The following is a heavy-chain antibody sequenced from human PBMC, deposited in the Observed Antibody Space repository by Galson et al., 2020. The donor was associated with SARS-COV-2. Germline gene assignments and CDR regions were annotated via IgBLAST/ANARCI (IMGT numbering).Heavy chain of an antibody. J-gene: IGHJ4*02. D-gene: IGHD6-13*01. CDR3: LAFSSTRHNY. CDR2: LSATGGTP. V-gene: IGHV3-64D*09. Sequence: GGSLRLSCSASGFTFSDYAMHWVRQAPGKGLQYVSALSATGGTPFYADSVSGRFTMSRDNSKNTFYLQMTGLRVEDTAFYYCLAFSSTRHNYWCQGTLVTVSS. CDR1: GFTFSDYA.